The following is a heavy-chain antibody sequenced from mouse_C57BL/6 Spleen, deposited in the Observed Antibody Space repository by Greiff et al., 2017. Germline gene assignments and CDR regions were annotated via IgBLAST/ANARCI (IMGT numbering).Heavy chain of an antibody. CDR2: IVSENGDT. J-gene: IGHJ3*01. CDR3: TTGLLAY. V-gene: IGHV14-4*01. CDR1: GFNIKDDY. Sequence: VQLKESGAELVRPGASVKLSCTASGFNIKDDYMHWVKQRPEQGLEWIGWIVSENGDTAYPSQFQGKATITADTSSIPAYLQLSSLTSEDTTVYYCTTGLLAYWGQGTLVTVSA. D-gene: IGHD3-3*01.